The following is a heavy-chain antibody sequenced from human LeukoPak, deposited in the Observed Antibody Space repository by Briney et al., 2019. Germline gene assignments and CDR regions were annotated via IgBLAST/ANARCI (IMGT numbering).Heavy chain of an antibody. V-gene: IGHV3-23*01. D-gene: IGHD4-23*01. CDR2: ISGSGGST. Sequence: QPGGSLRLSCAASGFAFSIYAMSWVRQAPGKGLEWVSGISGSGGSTYYADSVKGRFTISRDNAKNSLYLQMNSLRAEDTAVYYCARGMTTLVTPNFDYWGQGTLVTVSS. CDR1: GFAFSIYA. CDR3: ARGMTTLVTPNFDY. J-gene: IGHJ4*02.